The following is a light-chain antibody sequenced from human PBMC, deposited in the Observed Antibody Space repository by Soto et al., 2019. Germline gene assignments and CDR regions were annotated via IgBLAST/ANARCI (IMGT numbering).Light chain of an antibody. CDR1: QSVSSN. CDR2: GAS. CDR3: QQYNNWPWT. J-gene: IGKJ5*01. V-gene: IGKV3-15*01. Sequence: EIVMTQSPATLSVSPGERATLSCRASQSVSSNLACYQQKPGQAPRLLIYGASSRATGIPARFSGSGSGTDFTLTISSLQSEDFAVYYCQQYNNWPWTFGQGTRLEIK.